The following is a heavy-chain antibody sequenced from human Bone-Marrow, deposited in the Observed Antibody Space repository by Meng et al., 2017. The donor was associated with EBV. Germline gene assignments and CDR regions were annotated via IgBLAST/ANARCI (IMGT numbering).Heavy chain of an antibody. CDR2: IYYNGNT. CDR3: ASTSGNLIYSDY. Sequence: QVQLQESGPGLVKPSETPSLTCTVSGASVSSGSYYWNWIRQPPGKGLEWIGYIYYNGNTNYNHSLKSRVTISVDTSKNQFSLKLSSVTAADTAVYYCASTSGNLIYSDYWGQGTLVTVSS. CDR1: GASVSSGSYY. V-gene: IGHV4-61*01. J-gene: IGHJ4*02. D-gene: IGHD1-26*01.